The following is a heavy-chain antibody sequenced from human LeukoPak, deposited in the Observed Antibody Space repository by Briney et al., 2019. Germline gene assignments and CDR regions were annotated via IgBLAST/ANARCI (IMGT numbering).Heavy chain of an antibody. V-gene: IGHV3-49*04. J-gene: IGHJ4*02. CDR2: IRSNTYGGTT. D-gene: IGHD5-12*01. CDR1: GFTFGDYA. CDR3: TRIRGYGDADY. Sequence: GRSLRLSCSTSGFTFGDYAMSWVRQAPGKGLEWVGFIRSNTYGGTTEYAASVKGRFTISRDDSKSIAYLQMNSLKTEDTALYYCTRIRGYGDADYWGQGTLVTVSS.